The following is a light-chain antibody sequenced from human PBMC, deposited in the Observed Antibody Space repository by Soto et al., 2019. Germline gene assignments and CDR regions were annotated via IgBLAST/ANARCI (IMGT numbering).Light chain of an antibody. V-gene: IGLV1-47*01. CDR1: SSNIGSNY. J-gene: IGLJ1*01. CDR2: RNN. CDR3: AAWDDSLSGYYV. Sequence: QLVLTQPPSASGTPGQRVTISCSGSSSNIGSNYVYWYQQLPGTAPKLLIYRNNQRPSGVPDRFSGSKSGTSASLAISGLRSEDEADYYCAAWDDSLSGYYVFRTGTKLTVL.